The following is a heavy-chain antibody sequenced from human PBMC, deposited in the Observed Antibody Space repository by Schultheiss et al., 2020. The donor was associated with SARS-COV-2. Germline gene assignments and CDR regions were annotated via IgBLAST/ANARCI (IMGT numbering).Heavy chain of an antibody. CDR2: ISGNSDNT. CDR1: GLTFSSYA. CDR3: AKDLVRRLSFDY. J-gene: IGHJ4*02. V-gene: IGHV3-23*01. D-gene: IGHD1-1*01. Sequence: GGSLRLSCAASGLTFSSYAMSWVRQAPGKGLEWVSSISGNSDNTYHADSVKGRFTISRDNSKNTLYLQMNSLRAEDTAIYYCAKDLVRRLSFDYWGQGTLVTVSS.